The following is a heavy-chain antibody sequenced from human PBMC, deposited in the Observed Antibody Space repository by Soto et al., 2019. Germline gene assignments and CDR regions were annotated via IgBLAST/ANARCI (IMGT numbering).Heavy chain of an antibody. CDR3: ARQYDILTGYYTGYMDV. D-gene: IGHD3-9*01. CDR1: GFTFSSYS. J-gene: IGHJ6*03. Sequence: GGSLRLSCAASGFTFSSYSMNWVRQAPGKGLEWVSYISSSSSTIYYADSVKGRFTISRDNAKNSLYLQMNSLRAEDTAVYYCARQYDILTGYYTGYMDVWGKGTTVTVSS. CDR2: ISSSSSTI. V-gene: IGHV3-48*01.